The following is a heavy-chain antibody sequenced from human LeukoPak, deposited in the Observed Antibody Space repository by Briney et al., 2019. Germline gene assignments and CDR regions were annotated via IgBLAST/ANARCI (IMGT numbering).Heavy chain of an antibody. CDR3: ARGHLTGYYNNWFDP. V-gene: IGHV4-4*07. CDR2: IYSTGRS. Sequence: SETLSLTCTVSGGSISNYFWSWVRQPAGKGLEWIGRIYSTGRSDYNPSLKSRITMSVDTSKNQFSLKLSSVTAADTAVYYCARGHLTGYYNNWFDPWGQGTLVTVSS. D-gene: IGHD3-9*01. J-gene: IGHJ5*02. CDR1: GGSISNYF.